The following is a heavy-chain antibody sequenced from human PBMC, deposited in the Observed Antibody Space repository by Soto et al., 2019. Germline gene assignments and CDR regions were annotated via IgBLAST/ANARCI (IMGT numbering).Heavy chain of an antibody. Sequence: ASVKVSCKHSEYSFRHYYLHWVRQAPEQGLEWMGWINLNDGGTNSPRKFQGRLTMTRDKSITTVYMELSRLRSDDTAVYFCVRDAPSHQSIFDLWGPGTLVTVSS. CDR1: EYSFRHYY. D-gene: IGHD2-2*01. V-gene: IGHV1-2*02. J-gene: IGHJ4*02. CDR2: INLNDGGT. CDR3: VRDAPSHQSIFDL.